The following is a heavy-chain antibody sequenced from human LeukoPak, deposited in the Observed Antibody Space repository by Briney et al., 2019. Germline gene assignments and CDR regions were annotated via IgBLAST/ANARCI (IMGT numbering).Heavy chain of an antibody. CDR3: ARETLGDCSGGSCFGNWFDP. D-gene: IGHD2-15*01. CDR1: GYTFTGYY. Sequence: GASVKVSCKASGYTFTGYYMHWVRQAPGQGLEWMGWINPNSGGTNYAQKFQGRVTMTRDTSISTAYMELSRLRPDDTAVYYCARETLGDCSGGSCFGNWFDPWGQGTLVTVSS. V-gene: IGHV1-2*02. J-gene: IGHJ5*02. CDR2: INPNSGGT.